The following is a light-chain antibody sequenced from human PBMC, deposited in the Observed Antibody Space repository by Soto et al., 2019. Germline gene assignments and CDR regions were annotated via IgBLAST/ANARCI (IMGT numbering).Light chain of an antibody. J-gene: IGKJ5*01. V-gene: IGKV3-15*01. CDR1: QSITTK. CDR2: DSS. CDR3: QQYNNWPIT. Sequence: EIVMTQSPGTLSVSPGERATLSCRASQSITTKLAWYQQKPGQPPRLLIYDSSTRATGIPARFSGSVSGTEFTLTITNLQSEDSAVYYCQQYNNWPITFGQGTRLEVK.